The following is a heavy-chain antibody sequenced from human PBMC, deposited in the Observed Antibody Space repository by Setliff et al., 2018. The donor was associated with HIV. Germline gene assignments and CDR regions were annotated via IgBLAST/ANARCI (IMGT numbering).Heavy chain of an antibody. CDR3: ARPKSTYYYDSSDDAFDI. J-gene: IGHJ3*02. V-gene: IGHV4-39*01. CDR2: IYYGGST. CDR1: GGSISSSSYF. Sequence: PSETLSLTCTVSGGSISSSSYFWGWIRQPPGKGLEWIGSIYYGGSTYYNPSLKSRVTISVDTSKNQFSLKLSSVTAADTAVYFCARPKSTYYYDSSDDAFDIWGQGTMVTVSS. D-gene: IGHD3-22*01.